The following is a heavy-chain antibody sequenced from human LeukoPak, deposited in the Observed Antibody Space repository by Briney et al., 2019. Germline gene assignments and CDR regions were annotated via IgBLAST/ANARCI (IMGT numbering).Heavy chain of an antibody. J-gene: IGHJ6*02. Sequence: GGSLRLSCAASGFTFSDYYMSWIRQTPEKGLEWVSYISSSGTTTYYADSVKGRFTIFRDNAKISLYLQMNSLRAEDTAIYYCARGRYYYGMDVWGQGTTVTVSS. CDR2: ISSSGTTT. CDR1: GFTFSDYY. CDR3: ARGRYYYGMDV. V-gene: IGHV3-11*01.